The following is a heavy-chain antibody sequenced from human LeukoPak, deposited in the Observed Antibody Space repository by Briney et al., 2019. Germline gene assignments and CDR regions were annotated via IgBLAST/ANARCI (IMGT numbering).Heavy chain of an antibody. CDR2: ISYDGSNK. Sequence: GGSLRLSCAASGFTFSSYAMHWVRQAPGKGLEWVAVISYDGSNKYYADSVKGRFTISRDNSKNTLYLQMNNLRAEDTAVYYCARSPIGYLHYTHFDYWGQGTLVTVSS. V-gene: IGHV3-30-3*01. CDR1: GFTFSSYA. J-gene: IGHJ4*02. D-gene: IGHD2-2*02. CDR3: ARSPIGYLHYTHFDY.